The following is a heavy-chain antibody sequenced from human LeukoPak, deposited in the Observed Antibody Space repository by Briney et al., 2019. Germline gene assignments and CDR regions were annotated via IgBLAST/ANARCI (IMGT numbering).Heavy chain of an antibody. CDR1: GGTFSIYT. J-gene: IGHJ4*02. D-gene: IGHD2-2*02. CDR3: ARDAPLYCSSTSCYTFDY. V-gene: IGHV1-69*04. CDR2: IIPILGIA. Sequence: AVKVSCKASGGTFSIYTISWVRQAPGQGLEWMGRIIPILGIANYAQKCQGRVTITADKSTSTDYMELSSLRSEDTAVYYCARDAPLYCSSTSCYTFDYWGQGTLVTVSS.